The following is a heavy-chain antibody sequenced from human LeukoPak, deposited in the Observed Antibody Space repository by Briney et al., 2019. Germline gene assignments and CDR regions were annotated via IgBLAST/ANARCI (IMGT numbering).Heavy chain of an antibody. CDR1: GGSISSYY. CDR2: IYYSGST. J-gene: IGHJ3*02. CDR3: ARAAPWFGEFDAFDI. V-gene: IGHV4-59*01. Sequence: SETLSLTCTVSGGSISSYYWSWIRQPPGKGLEWIGYIYYSGSTNYNPSLKSRVTISVDTSKNQSSLKLSSVTAADTAVYYCARAAPWFGEFDAFDIWGQGTMVTVSS. D-gene: IGHD3-10*01.